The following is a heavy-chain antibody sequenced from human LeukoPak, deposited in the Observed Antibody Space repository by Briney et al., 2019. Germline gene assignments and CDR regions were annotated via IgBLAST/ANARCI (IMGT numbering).Heavy chain of an antibody. CDR3: ARSYCGGDCYMGAFDY. V-gene: IGHV3-53*05. Sequence: GGSLRLSCAASGFTVSSNYMSWVRQAPGKGLEWVSVIYSGGSTYYADSVKGRFTISRDNSKNTLYLQMNSLRAEDTAVYYCARSYCGGDCYMGAFDYWGQGTLVTVSS. D-gene: IGHD2-21*02. CDR1: GFTVSSNY. J-gene: IGHJ4*02. CDR2: IYSGGST.